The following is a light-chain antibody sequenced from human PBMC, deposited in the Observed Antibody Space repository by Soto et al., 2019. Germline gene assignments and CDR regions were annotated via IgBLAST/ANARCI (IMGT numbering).Light chain of an antibody. Sequence: EIVLTQSPVTLSLSPGEGATLSCTASQSVSSSYLAWYQQRPGQAPRLLIYSTSSRATGIPDRFSGSGSGTDFTLTISRLEPEDFAVYYCQQYDSSFPVTFGGGTKVDIK. J-gene: IGKJ4*01. CDR3: QQYDSSFPVT. V-gene: IGKV3-20*01. CDR1: QSVSSSY. CDR2: STS.